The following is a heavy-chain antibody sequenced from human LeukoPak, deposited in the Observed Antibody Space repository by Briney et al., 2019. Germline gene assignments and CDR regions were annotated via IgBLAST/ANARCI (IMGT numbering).Heavy chain of an antibody. CDR3: ARLLRVAATNYYYGMDV. D-gene: IGHD5-24*01. V-gene: IGHV4-59*08. Sequence: SETLSLTCTVSGGSISSYDWSWIRQPPGKGLEWIGYIYYSGSTNYNPSLKSRVTISVDTSKNQFSLKLSSVTAADTAVYYCARLLRVAATNYYYGMDVWGQGTTVTVSS. CDR2: IYYSGST. CDR1: GGSISSYD. J-gene: IGHJ6*02.